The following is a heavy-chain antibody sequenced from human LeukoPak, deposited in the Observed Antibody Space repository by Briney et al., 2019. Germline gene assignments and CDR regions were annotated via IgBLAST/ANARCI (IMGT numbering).Heavy chain of an antibody. CDR2: ISSSSSYI. CDR1: GFTFSSYS. Sequence: GGSLRLSCAASGFTFSSYSMNWVRQAPGKGLERVSSISSSSSYIYYADSVKGRFTISRDNAKNSLYLQMNSLRAEDTAVYYCARVLRGYSYGYYYYMDVWGKGTTVTISS. CDR3: ARVLRGYSYGYYYYMDV. V-gene: IGHV3-21*01. D-gene: IGHD5-18*01. J-gene: IGHJ6*03.